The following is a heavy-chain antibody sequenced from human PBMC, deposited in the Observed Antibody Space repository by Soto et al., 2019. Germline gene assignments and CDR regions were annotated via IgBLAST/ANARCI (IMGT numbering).Heavy chain of an antibody. CDR3: AVYCSGGSGYWPFDY. V-gene: IGHV1-8*01. CDR2: MKPNSGNT. J-gene: IGHJ4*02. D-gene: IGHD2-15*01. Sequence: QVQLVQSGAEVKKPGASVKVSCKAFGYTLTSYDINWVRQATGQRLEWMGWMKPNSGNTGYAQKFQRRVTMTRTTSISTAYMELSSLRSEDTAVYYCAVYCSGGSGYWPFDYWGQGTLVTVSS. CDR1: GYTLTSYD.